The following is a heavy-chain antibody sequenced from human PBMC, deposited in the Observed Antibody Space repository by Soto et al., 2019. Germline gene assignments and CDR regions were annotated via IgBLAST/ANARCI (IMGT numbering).Heavy chain of an antibody. J-gene: IGHJ6*02. Sequence: PSETLSLTCTVSGGSISSGDYYWSWIRHPPGKGLEWIGYIYYSGSTYYNPSLKSRVTISVDTSKNQFSLKLSSVTAADTAVYYCARGLIAVAEGYYYYYGMDVWGQGTTVTVSS. V-gene: IGHV4-30-4*01. CDR2: IYYSGST. D-gene: IGHD6-19*01. CDR1: GGSISSGDYY. CDR3: ARGLIAVAEGYYYYYGMDV.